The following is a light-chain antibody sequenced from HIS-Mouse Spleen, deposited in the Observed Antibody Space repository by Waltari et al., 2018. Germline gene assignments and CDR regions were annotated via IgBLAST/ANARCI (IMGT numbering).Light chain of an antibody. CDR2: DVS. V-gene: IGLV2-14*03. J-gene: IGLJ2*01. Sequence: PGQSITISCTGTSSDVGGYNYVPWYQQHPGKAPKLMLYDVSIRPSGVSNRFSGSKSGNTASLTISGLQAEDEADYYCSSYTSSSFNVVFGGGTKLTVL. CDR3: SSYTSSSFNVV. CDR1: SSDVGGYNY.